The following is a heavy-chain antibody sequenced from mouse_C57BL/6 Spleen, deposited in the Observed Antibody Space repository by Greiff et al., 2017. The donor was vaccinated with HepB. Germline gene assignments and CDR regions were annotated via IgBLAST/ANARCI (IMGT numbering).Heavy chain of an antibody. Sequence: EVQLVESGGGLVQPGGSLKLSCAASGFTFSDYYMYWVRQTPEKRLEWVAYISNGGGSTYYPDTVKGRFTISRDNAKNTLYLQMSRLKSEDTAMYYCESGAYYDSADGYSFDYWGQGTTLTVSS. CDR3: ESGAYYDSADGYSFDY. D-gene: IGHD2-4*01. CDR1: GFTFSDYY. J-gene: IGHJ2*01. CDR2: ISNGGGST. V-gene: IGHV5-12*01.